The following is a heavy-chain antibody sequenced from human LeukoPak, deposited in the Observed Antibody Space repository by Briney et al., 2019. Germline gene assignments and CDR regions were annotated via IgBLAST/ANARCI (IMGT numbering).Heavy chain of an antibody. V-gene: IGHV3-7*01. CDR2: IEQDGSEK. Sequence: PGGSLRLSCAASGLTFSAYWGNWVRQAPGKGLEWVANIEQDGSEKNYVDSVKGRFTISRDNGANSLYLQMNNLRVEDTGVYYCVGGIGWLPDYWGEGPLVSVSS. CDR1: GLTFSAYW. CDR3: VGGIGWLPDY. D-gene: IGHD6-19*01. J-gene: IGHJ4*02.